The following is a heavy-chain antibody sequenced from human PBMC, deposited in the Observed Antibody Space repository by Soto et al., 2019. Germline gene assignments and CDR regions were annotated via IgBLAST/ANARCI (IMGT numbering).Heavy chain of an antibody. J-gene: IGHJ6*02. CDR3: ARDQTIFSSSDV. Sequence: ASVKVSCKASGYTFTSYGISWVRQAPGQGLEWMGWVSAYNGNTNYAQKLQGRVTMTTDTSTSTAYMELRSLRSDDTAVYYCARDQTIFSSSDVWGQGTTVTVSS. CDR2: VSAYNGNT. V-gene: IGHV1-18*01. CDR1: GYTFTSYG. D-gene: IGHD3-3*01.